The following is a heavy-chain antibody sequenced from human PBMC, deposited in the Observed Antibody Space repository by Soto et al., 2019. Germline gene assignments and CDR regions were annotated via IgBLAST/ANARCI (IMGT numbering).Heavy chain of an antibody. CDR3: AKEKNRIFDY. Sequence: AGGSLRLSCAGSGFTFDDHTMHWVRQVPGKGLEWVSLITWDGDSTFYTDSVKGRFTISRDNTERSLFLQMNSLRIEDTALYYCAKEKNRIFDYWGQGTLVTVSS. V-gene: IGHV3-43*01. CDR1: GFTFDDHT. J-gene: IGHJ4*02. CDR2: ITWDGDST.